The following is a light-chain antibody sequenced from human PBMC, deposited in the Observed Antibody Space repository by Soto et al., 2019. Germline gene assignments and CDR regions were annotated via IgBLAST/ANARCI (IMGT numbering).Light chain of an antibody. CDR3: QQYHNWPPLT. CDR2: DAS. V-gene: IGKV3D-15*01. J-gene: IGKJ4*01. CDR1: HYVSSN. Sequence: IVMTQSPATLSVSPGESATLSCRASHYVSSNLAWYQQKPGQPPSLLIYDASTRASAIPARFSGSGSGTDFTLTISSLQSEDFAVYYCQQYHNWPPLTFGGGTKVEIK.